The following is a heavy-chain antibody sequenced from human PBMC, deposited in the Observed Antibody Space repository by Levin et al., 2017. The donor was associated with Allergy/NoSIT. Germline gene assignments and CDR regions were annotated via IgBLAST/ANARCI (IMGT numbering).Heavy chain of an antibody. CDR2: ITSDGGNK. V-gene: IGHV3-30*18. CDR1: GFTFRTYG. Sequence: GGSLRLSCAASGFTFRTYGIQWVRQAPGKGLEWVALITSDGGNKYYAASVKGRFTISRDNSKNALYLQMNSLSADDTAIYYCAKGGDFDSWGQGTLFTVSS. J-gene: IGHJ4*02. CDR3: AKGGDFDS.